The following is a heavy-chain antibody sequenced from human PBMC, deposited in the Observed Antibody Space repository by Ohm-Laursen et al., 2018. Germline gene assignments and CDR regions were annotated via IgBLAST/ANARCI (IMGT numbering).Heavy chain of an antibody. V-gene: IGHV4-31*03. J-gene: IGHJ4*02. D-gene: IGHD6-13*01. CDR3: ARDPSGSSWFDY. CDR2: IYYSGST. Sequence: TLSLTCTVSGGSISSGGYYWSWIRQHPGKGLEWIGNIYYSGSTYYNPSLKSRVTISVDTSKNQFSLKLSSVTAADTAVYYCARDPSGSSWFDYWGQGTLVTVSS. CDR1: GGSISSGGYY.